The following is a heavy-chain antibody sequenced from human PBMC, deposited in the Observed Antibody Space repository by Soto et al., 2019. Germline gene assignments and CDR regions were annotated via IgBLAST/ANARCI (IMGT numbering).Heavy chain of an antibody. CDR1: GYTFTSYY. CDR2: INPSGGST. CDR3: ARAERYYDILTGHQPVNWFDP. V-gene: IGHV1-46*01. D-gene: IGHD3-9*01. Sequence: QVQLVQSGAEVKKPGASVKVSCKASGYTFTSYYMHWVRQAPGQGLEWMGIINPSGGSTSYAQKFQGRVTMTRDTSTSTVYMELSRLRSEDTAVYYCARAERYYDILTGHQPVNWFDPWGQGTLVTVSS. J-gene: IGHJ5*02.